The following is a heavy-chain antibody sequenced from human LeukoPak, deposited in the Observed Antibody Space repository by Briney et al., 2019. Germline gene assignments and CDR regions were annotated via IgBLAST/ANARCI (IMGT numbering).Heavy chain of an antibody. CDR2: IYHSGST. CDR1: GGSISSSNW. Sequence: SETLSLTCAVSGGSISSSNWWSWVRQPPGKGLEWIGEIYHSGSTNYNPSLKSRVTISVDKSKNQFSLKLSSVTAADTAVYYCARVARGDYGSGTPYYYYYGMDVWGQGTTVTVSS. CDR3: ARVARGDYGSGTPYYYYYGMDV. J-gene: IGHJ6*02. V-gene: IGHV4-4*02. D-gene: IGHD3-10*01.